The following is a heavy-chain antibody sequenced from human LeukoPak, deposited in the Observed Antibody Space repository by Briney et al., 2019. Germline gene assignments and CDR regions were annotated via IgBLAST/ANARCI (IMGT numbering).Heavy chain of an antibody. CDR2: ISHTMDT. D-gene: IGHD2-2*01. CDR3: VRVRVGCSRTTCYFDP. J-gene: IGHJ5*02. Sequence: PSGTLSLTCAVSGDSISGSNWWTWVRQSPSQGLEWIGEISHTMDTNYNPALNSRVTISLDKSKNQFSLNLNSVTAADTAIYYCVRVRVGCSRTTCYFDPWGQGTQVTVSS. CDR1: GDSISGSNW. V-gene: IGHV4-4*02.